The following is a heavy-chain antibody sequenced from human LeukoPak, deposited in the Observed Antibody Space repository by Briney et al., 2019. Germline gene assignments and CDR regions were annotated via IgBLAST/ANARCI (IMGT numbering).Heavy chain of an antibody. V-gene: IGHV4-4*07. J-gene: IGHJ4*02. CDR2: IYTSGST. CDR3: ARVGIAAAGTIYYFDY. CDR1: GGSISSYY. Sequence: SETLSLTCTVSGGSISSYYWSWIRQPAGKGLEWIGRIYTSGSTNYNPSLKSRVTMSVDTSKNQFSLKLSSVTAADTAVYYCARVGIAAAGTIYYFDYWGQGTLVTVSS. D-gene: IGHD6-13*01.